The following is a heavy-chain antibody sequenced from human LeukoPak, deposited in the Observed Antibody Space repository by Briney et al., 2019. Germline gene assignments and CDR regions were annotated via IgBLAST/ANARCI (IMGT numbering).Heavy chain of an antibody. CDR3: AKGGAYYSYNYYMDV. Sequence: GGSLRLSCAASGFTFSSYSMNWVRQAPGKGLEWVSAISGSGGSTYYADSVKGRFTISRDNSKNTLYLQMNSLRAGATAVYYFAKGGAYYSYNYYMDVWGKGTTVTVSS. J-gene: IGHJ6*03. V-gene: IGHV3-23*01. CDR1: GFTFSSYS. CDR2: ISGSGGST. D-gene: IGHD1-26*01.